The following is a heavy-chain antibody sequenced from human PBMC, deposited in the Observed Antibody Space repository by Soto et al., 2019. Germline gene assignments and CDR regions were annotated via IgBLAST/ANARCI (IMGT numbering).Heavy chain of an antibody. V-gene: IGHV3-33*01. CDR2: IWYDGSNK. CDR3: ARERFSPHVIAAELGTYYYYGMDV. J-gene: IGHJ6*02. Sequence: QVQLVESGGGVVQPGRSLRLSCAASGFTFSSYGMHWVRQAPGKGLEWVAVIWYDGSNKYYADSVKCRFTISRDNSKNTLYLQMNSLKAEDTAVYYCARERFSPHVIAAELGTYYYYGMDVWGQGTTVTVSS. CDR1: GFTFSSYG. D-gene: IGHD6-13*01.